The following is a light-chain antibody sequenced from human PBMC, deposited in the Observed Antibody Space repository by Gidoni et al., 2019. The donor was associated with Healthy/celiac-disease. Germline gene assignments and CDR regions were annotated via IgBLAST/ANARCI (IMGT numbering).Light chain of an antibody. CDR2: LGS. Sequence: DIVMTQSTRSLPVTPGEPASISCRSSQSLLHSNGYNYLDWYLQKPGQSQQLLISLGSNRASGVPDRFRGSGSGTDFPLQISSVEAEDVGVYYCMQPLQTLWTFGQGTKVEIK. CDR3: MQPLQTLWT. J-gene: IGKJ1*01. CDR1: QSLLHSNGYNY. V-gene: IGKV2-28*01.